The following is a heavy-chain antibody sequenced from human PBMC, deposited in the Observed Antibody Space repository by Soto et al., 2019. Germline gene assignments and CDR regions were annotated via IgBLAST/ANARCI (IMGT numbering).Heavy chain of an antibody. J-gene: IGHJ6*02. Sequence: EVQLVESGGGLVQPGGSLRLSCAASGFTFSSYDMHWVRQATGKGLEWVSAIGTAGDTYYPGSVKGRFTISRENDKNSLYLQMNSLRAGDTAVYYCARGGIAAAGTDGYYYYGMDVWGQGTTVTVSS. CDR2: IGTAGDT. CDR3: ARGGIAAAGTDGYYYYGMDV. V-gene: IGHV3-13*01. CDR1: GFTFSSYD. D-gene: IGHD6-13*01.